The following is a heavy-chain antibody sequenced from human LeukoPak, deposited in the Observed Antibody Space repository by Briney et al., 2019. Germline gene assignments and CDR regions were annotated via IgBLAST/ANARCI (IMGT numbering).Heavy chain of an antibody. CDR2: IIPIFGTA. D-gene: IGHD3-9*01. CDR1: GGTFSSYA. Sequence: ASVKVSCKASGGTFSSYAISWVRQAPGQGLEWMGGIIPIFGTANYAQKFQGRVTITTDESTSTAYMELSSLRSEDTAVYYCARGVRYFDWLLGPWGQGTLVTVSS. CDR3: ARGVRYFDWLLGP. V-gene: IGHV1-69*05. J-gene: IGHJ4*02.